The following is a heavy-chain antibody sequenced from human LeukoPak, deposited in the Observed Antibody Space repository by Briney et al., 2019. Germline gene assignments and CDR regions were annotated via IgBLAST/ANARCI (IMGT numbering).Heavy chain of an antibody. Sequence: PSETLSLTCTVSGGSLSSSSYYWGWILQPPGKGLEWIGRIYYSGSTYYNPSLNSRFTVSVDTSKNQFSLKLSSVTAADTAVYYCARVTKIFARVDYWGQGTLVTVSS. V-gene: IGHV4-39*07. J-gene: IGHJ4*02. CDR1: GGSLSSSSYY. CDR2: IYYSGST. CDR3: ARVTKIFARVDY. D-gene: IGHD2-15*01.